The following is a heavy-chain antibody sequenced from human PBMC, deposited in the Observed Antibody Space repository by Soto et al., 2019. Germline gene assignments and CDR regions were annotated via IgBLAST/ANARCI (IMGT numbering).Heavy chain of an antibody. CDR3: AKEGGDNSGWYFGRRGNYYYYYGMDV. CDR2: ISGSGGST. D-gene: IGHD6-19*01. J-gene: IGHJ6*02. Sequence: GGSLRLSGAASGFTFSSDAMSWVRQAPGKGLEGVSAISGSGGSTNYADSVKGRFTISRDNSKNTLYLQMNSLRAEDTAVYYCAKEGGDNSGWYFGRRGNYYYYYGMDVWGQGTTVTVSS. V-gene: IGHV3-23*01. CDR1: GFTFSSDA.